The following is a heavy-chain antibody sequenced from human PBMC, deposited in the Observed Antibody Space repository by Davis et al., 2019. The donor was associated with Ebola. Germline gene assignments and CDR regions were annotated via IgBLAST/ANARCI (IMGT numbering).Heavy chain of an antibody. D-gene: IGHD6-13*01. J-gene: IGHJ5*02. CDR3: AGGIAAAATDWFDP. CDR2: INAGNGNT. CDR1: GYTFTSYA. Sequence: ASVKVSCKASGYTFTSYAMHWVRQAPGQRFEWMGWINAGNGNTKYSQKFQGRVTITRDTSASTAYMELSSLRSEDTAVYYCAGGIAAAATDWFDPWGQGTLVTVSS. V-gene: IGHV1-3*01.